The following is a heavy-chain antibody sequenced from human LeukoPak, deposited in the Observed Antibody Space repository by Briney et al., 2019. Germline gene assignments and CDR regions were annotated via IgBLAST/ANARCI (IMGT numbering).Heavy chain of an antibody. CDR2: ISYDGSNI. Sequence: GGSLTLSCAASEFTFTTYGMHWVRKAPGKGLEWVAFISYDGSNIYYADSVKGRFTISRDNSKNTLYLQMNSLKAEDTAVYYCGRWGLGIGDFDIRGQGTMVTVSS. CDR1: EFTFTTYG. V-gene: IGHV3-33*05. CDR3: GRWGLGIGDFDI. J-gene: IGHJ3*02. D-gene: IGHD7-27*01.